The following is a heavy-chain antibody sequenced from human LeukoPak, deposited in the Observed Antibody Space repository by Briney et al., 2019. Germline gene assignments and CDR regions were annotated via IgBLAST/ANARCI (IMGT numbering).Heavy chain of an antibody. Sequence: SGPTLVNPTRTLTLTCTFSGFSLSTSGVCVGWIRQPPGKALEWLALIYWDDDKRYSPSLKSRLTITKDTSKNQVVLTMTNMKPVDTATYYCAHRLDSDWAFDYWGQGTLVSVSS. CDR3: AHRLDSDWAFDY. CDR2: IYWDDDK. CDR1: GFSLSTSGVC. J-gene: IGHJ4*02. V-gene: IGHV2-5*02. D-gene: IGHD6-19*01.